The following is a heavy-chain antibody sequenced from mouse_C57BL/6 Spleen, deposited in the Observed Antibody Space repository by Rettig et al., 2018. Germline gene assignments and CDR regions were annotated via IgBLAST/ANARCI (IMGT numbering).Heavy chain of an antibody. V-gene: IGHV10-1*01. Sequence: GGLVQPKGSLKLSCAASGFSFNTYAMNWVRQAPGKGLEWVARIRSKSNNYATYYADSVKDRFTISRDDSESMLYLQMNNLKTEDTAMYYCVREGDSNYKGLDYWGQGTTLTVSS. CDR2: IRSKSNNYAT. CDR3: VREGDSNYKGLDY. CDR1: GFSFNTYA. D-gene: IGHD2-5*01. J-gene: IGHJ2*01.